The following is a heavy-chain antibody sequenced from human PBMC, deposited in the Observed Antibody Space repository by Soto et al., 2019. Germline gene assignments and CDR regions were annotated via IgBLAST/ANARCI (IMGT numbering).Heavy chain of an antibody. V-gene: IGHV3-30-3*01. CDR3: ARDGEWLRNYYYYYGLDV. CDR2: LSYEGSNK. Sequence: GSLRLSCAASGFTFSSYAMHWVRQAPGKGLEWVAVLSYEGSNKYYAESVKGRFTISRDNSKNTLYLLMKSLRAEDTAVYYCARDGEWLRNYYYYYGLDVWGQGTTVTVSS. CDR1: GFTFSSYA. D-gene: IGHD3-3*01. J-gene: IGHJ6*02.